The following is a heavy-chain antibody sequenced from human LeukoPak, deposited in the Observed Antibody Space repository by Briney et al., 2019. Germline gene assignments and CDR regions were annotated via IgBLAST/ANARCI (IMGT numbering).Heavy chain of an antibody. CDR1: GYTFTSYG. CDR2: ISAYNGNT. V-gene: IGHV1-18*01. J-gene: IGHJ3*02. D-gene: IGHD3-16*02. CDR3: ARDPAIMITFGGVIEDDAFDI. Sequence: GASVKVSCKASGYTFTSYGISWVRQAPGQGLEWMGWISAYNGNTNYAQKLQGRVTMTTDTSTSTAYMELRSLRSDDTAVYYCARDPAIMITFGGVIEDDAFDIWGQGTMVTVSS.